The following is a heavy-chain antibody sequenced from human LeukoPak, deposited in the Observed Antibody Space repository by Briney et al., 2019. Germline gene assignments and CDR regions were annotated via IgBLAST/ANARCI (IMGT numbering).Heavy chain of an antibody. D-gene: IGHD1-26*01. CDR3: ARDGKLVGAIRSDAFDI. CDR1: GGSISSGDYY. Sequence: SQTLSLTCTVSGGSISSGDYYWSWIRQPPGKGLEWIGYIYYSGSTYYNPSLKSRVTISVDTSKNQFSLKLSSVTGADTAVYYCARDGKLVGAIRSDAFDIWGQGTMVTVSS. J-gene: IGHJ3*02. CDR2: IYYSGST. V-gene: IGHV4-30-4*08.